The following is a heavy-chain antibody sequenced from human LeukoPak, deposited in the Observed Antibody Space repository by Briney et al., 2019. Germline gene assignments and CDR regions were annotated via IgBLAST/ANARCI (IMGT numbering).Heavy chain of an antibody. CDR3: ARVTYQLLFEGNWFDP. CDR1: GYTFSGYY. V-gene: IGHV1-2*02. CDR2: INPNSGDT. Sequence: GASVKVSCKASGYTFSGYYIHWVRQAPGQGLEWMGWINPNSGDTHYAQKFQGRVTMTRDTSSSTAYMDLNSLISDDTAVYYCARVTYQLLFEGNWFDPWGQGTLVTVSS. J-gene: IGHJ5*02. D-gene: IGHD2-2*01.